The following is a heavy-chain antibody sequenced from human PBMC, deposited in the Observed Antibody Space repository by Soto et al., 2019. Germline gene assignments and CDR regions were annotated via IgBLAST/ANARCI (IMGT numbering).Heavy chain of an antibody. D-gene: IGHD5-12*01. CDR1: GFTFSRYA. CDR2: ISGSGGST. Sequence: GGSLRLSCAASGFTFSRYAMSWVRQAPGKGLEWVSAISGSGGSTYYADSVKGRFTISRDNSKNTLYLQMNSLRAEDTAVYYCAKWSGYALPTGPVDYWGQGTLVTVSS. J-gene: IGHJ4*02. CDR3: AKWSGYALPTGPVDY. V-gene: IGHV3-23*01.